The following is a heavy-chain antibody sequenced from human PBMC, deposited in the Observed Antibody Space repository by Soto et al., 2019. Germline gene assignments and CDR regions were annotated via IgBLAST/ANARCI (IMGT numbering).Heavy chain of an antibody. Sequence: ASVKVSCKASGGTFSSYAISWVRQAPGQGLEWMGGIIPIFGTANYAQKFQGRVTITAEESTSTAYMELSSLRSEDTAVYYCAYTYYYDSSAWFDPWGQGTLVTFSS. V-gene: IGHV1-69*13. J-gene: IGHJ5*02. D-gene: IGHD3-22*01. CDR1: GGTFSSYA. CDR2: IIPIFGTA. CDR3: AYTYYYDSSAWFDP.